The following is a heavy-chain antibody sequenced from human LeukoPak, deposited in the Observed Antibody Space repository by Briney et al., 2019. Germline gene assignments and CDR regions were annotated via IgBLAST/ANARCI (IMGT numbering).Heavy chain of an antibody. Sequence: PGGSLRLSCAASGFTFSSYWMSWVRQAPGKGLEWVANIKQDGSEKYYVDSVKGRFTISRDNAKNSLYLQMNSLRGEDTAVYYCARDSGFDYFEYWGQGTLVTVSS. CDR2: IKQDGSEK. J-gene: IGHJ4*02. CDR1: GFTFSSYW. V-gene: IGHV3-7*01. D-gene: IGHD5-12*01. CDR3: ARDSGFDYFEY.